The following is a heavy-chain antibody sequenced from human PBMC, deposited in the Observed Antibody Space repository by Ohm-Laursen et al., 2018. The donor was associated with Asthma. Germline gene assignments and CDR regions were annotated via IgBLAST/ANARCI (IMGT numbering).Heavy chain of an antibody. V-gene: IGHV3-74*01. J-gene: IGHJ4*02. CDR3: AYEFGGSGDY. D-gene: IGHD3-10*01. Sequence: SLRLSCAASGFTFTTFWMHWVRQAPGKGLVWVSRINSDGRNTIYADSVKGRFTISRDNAKNTLYLQMNSLRVDDTAVYYCAYEFGGSGDYWGQGTLVTVSS. CDR1: GFTFTTFW. CDR2: INSDGRNT.